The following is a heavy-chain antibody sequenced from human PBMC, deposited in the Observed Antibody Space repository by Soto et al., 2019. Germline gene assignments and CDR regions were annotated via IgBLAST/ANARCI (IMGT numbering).Heavy chain of an antibody. CDR3: ARDHDPYYDYVWGSMDV. J-gene: IGHJ6*02. CDR1: GFTFSSYG. CDR2: IWYDGSNK. D-gene: IGHD3-16*01. Sequence: QVQLVESGGCVVQPGRSLRLSCAASGFTFSSYGMHWVRQAPGKGLEWVAVIWYDGSNKYYADSVKGRFTISRDNSKNTLYLQMNSLRAEDTAVYYCARDHDPYYDYVWGSMDVWGQGTTVTVSS. V-gene: IGHV3-33*01.